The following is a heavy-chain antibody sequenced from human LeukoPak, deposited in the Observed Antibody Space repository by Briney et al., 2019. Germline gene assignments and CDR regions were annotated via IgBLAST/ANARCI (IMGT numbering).Heavy chain of an antibody. Sequence: SETLSLTCTVSGGSISSSSYYWGWIRQPPGKGLEWIGSIYYSGSTYYNPSLKSRVTISVDTSKNQSSLKLSSVTAADTAVYYCARLVAVAARYYYYYYYMDVWGKGTTVTVSS. CDR3: ARLVAVAARYYYYYYYMDV. D-gene: IGHD6-19*01. CDR2: IYYSGST. CDR1: GGSISSSSYY. J-gene: IGHJ6*03. V-gene: IGHV4-39*01.